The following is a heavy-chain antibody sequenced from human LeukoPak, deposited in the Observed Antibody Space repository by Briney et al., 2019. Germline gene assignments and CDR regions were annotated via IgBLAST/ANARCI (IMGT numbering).Heavy chain of an antibody. V-gene: IGHV3-23*01. CDR2: ISGSGGST. D-gene: IGHD1-26*01. CDR3: AKGGSYYGDFDY. Sequence: PGGSLRLSCAASGFTFKSAWMTWVRQAPGKGLEWVSAISGSGGSTYYADSVKGRFTISRDNSKNTLYLQMNSLRAEDTAVYYCAKGGSYYGDFDYWGQGTLVTVSS. J-gene: IGHJ4*02. CDR1: GFTFKSAW.